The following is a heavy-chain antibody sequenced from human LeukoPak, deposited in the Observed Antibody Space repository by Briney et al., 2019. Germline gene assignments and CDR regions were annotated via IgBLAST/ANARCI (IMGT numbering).Heavy chain of an antibody. Sequence: MTGGSLRLSCAASGFTFRSYSMNWVRQAPGKGLEWVSSISSGSGYIYYGDSVKGRFTISKDNAKNSLYLQMNSLRAEDTAVYYCARVNYYDSSGYYYRAYYFDYWGQGTLVTVSS. D-gene: IGHD3-22*01. V-gene: IGHV3-21*01. CDR1: GFTFRSYS. J-gene: IGHJ4*02. CDR3: ARVNYYDSSGYYYRAYYFDY. CDR2: ISSGSGYI.